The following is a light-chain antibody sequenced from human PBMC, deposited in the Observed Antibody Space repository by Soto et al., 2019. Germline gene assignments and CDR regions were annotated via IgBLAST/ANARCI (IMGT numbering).Light chain of an antibody. CDR1: QSVSSSY. V-gene: IGKV3-20*01. J-gene: IGKJ1*01. CDR3: QQYDSSPKT. Sequence: VLTESPATLSLSPGERATLSCSASQSVSSSYLAWYQQKPGQAPRLLIYGASSRATGIPDRFSGSGSGTDFTLTISRLEPEDFAVYYCQQYDSSPKTFGQGTKVDI. CDR2: GAS.